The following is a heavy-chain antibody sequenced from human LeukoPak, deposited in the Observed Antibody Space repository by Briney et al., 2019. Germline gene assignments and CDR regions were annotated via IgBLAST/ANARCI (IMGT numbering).Heavy chain of an antibody. J-gene: IGHJ4*02. CDR1: GYTFTVYY. D-gene: IGHD6-19*01. V-gene: IGHV1-2*02. CDR3: TRVAGSSGWYVL. CDR2: INPNSGDT. Sequence: ASVTVSCKASGYTFTVYYMHWVRQAPGQGRGWMGWINPNSGDTNYAQKFQGRVTMARDTSISTAYMELSGLTSDDTAVYYCTRVAGSSGWYVLWGQGTLVTVSS.